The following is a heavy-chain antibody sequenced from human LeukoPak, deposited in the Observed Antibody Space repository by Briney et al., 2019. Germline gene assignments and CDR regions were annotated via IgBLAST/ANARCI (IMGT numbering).Heavy chain of an antibody. V-gene: IGHV3-30-3*01. Sequence: GGSLRLSCAASGFTFSSYAMHWVRQAPGKGLEWVAVISYDGSNKYYAHSVKGRFTISRDNSKNTLYLQMNSLRAEDTAVYYCARDHERYFDYWGQGTLVTVSS. CDR2: ISYDGSNK. CDR1: GFTFSSYA. CDR3: ARDHERYFDY. J-gene: IGHJ4*02.